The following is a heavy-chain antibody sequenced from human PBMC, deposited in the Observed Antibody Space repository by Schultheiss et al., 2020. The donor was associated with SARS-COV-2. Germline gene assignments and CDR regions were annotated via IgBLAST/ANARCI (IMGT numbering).Heavy chain of an antibody. CDR2: INPNSGGT. CDR3: ASAMISPHAFDI. D-gene: IGHD3-22*01. CDR1: GYTFTNYG. V-gene: IGHV1-2*04. J-gene: IGHJ3*02. Sequence: ASVKVSCKASGYTFTNYGISWVRQAPGQGLEWMGWINPNSGGTNYAQKFQGWVTMTRDTSISTAYMELRSLRSDDTAVYYCASAMISPHAFDIWGQGTMVTVSS.